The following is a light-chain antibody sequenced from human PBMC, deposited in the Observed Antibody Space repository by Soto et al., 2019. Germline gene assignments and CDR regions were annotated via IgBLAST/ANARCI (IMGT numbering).Light chain of an antibody. CDR3: ATWDDSLDGPVV. V-gene: IGLV1-47*02. CDR2: SNN. CDR1: SSNFGGSY. Sequence: QSVLTQPPSASGAPGQRVTISCSGSSSNFGGSYVYWFQQLPGTAPKVLIYSNNQRPSGVPDRFSGPKSGTSASLAISGLRSEDEADYYCATWDDSLDGPVVFGGGTKLTVL. J-gene: IGLJ2*01.